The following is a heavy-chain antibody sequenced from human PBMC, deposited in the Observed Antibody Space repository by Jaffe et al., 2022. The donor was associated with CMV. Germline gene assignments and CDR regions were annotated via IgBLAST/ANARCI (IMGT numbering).Heavy chain of an antibody. V-gene: IGHV3-74*01. CDR3: ARVRPDSSSRSYYYYYMDV. CDR1: GFTFSSYW. D-gene: IGHD6-13*01. J-gene: IGHJ6*03. Sequence: EVQLVESGGGLVQPGGSLRLSCAASGFTFSSYWMHWVRQAPGKGLVWVSRINSDGSSTSYADSVKGRFTISRDNAKNTLYLQMNSLRAEDTAVYYCARVRPDSSSRSYYYYYMDVWGKGTTVTVSS. CDR2: INSDGSST.